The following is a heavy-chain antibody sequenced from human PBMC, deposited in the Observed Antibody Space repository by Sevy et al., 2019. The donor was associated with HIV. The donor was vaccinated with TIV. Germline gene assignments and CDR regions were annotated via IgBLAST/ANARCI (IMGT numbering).Heavy chain of an antibody. CDR1: GFSFNTHA. CDR2: ISYDGSAK. D-gene: IGHD3-16*01. V-gene: IGHV3-30-3*01. CDR3: AREGGHNRATKTGKY. J-gene: IGHJ4*02. Sequence: GGSPRLSCAASGFSFNTHAMHWVRQAPGKGLDWVARISYDGSAKYYADSVKGRFTVSRDDSKNMLNLEMNSLRTEDSTLYYCAREGGHNRATKTGKYWGQGTQVPVSS.